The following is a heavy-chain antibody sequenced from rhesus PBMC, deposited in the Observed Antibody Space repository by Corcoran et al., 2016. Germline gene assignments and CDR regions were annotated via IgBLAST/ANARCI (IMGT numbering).Heavy chain of an antibody. CDR2: ISGNRHST. CDR3: ARDAISLDV. V-gene: IGHV4-147*01. Sequence: QVQLQESGPGLVAPSETLSLTCAVSGVSLYGNYWTWIRQSPGKGLEWIGYISGNRHSTSYNPSPGGRVTISKDTSQNQYSLMLASVTAADSAVYYCARDAISLDVWGRGVLVTVSS. J-gene: IGHJ5-2*02. CDR1: GVSLYGNY.